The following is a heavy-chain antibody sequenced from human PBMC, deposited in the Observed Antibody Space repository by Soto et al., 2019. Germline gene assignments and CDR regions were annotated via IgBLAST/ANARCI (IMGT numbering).Heavy chain of an antibody. CDR3: AIGGTVTLTYYYYYGMDV. V-gene: IGHV1-8*01. CDR1: GYTFTSYD. J-gene: IGHJ6*02. CDR2: MNPNSGNT. D-gene: IGHD4-17*01. Sequence: QVQLVQSGAEVKKPGASVKVSCKASGYTFTSYDINWVRQATGQGLEWMGWMNPNSGNTGYAQKFQGRVTMTRNTSISTAYMELSSLRSEDTAVYYCAIGGTVTLTYYYYYGMDVWGQGTTVTVSS.